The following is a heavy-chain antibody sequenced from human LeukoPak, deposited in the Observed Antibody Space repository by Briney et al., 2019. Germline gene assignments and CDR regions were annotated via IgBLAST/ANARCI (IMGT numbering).Heavy chain of an antibody. Sequence: CSMNWVRQAPGKGLEWVAFIRYDGSNKYYADSVKGRFTISRDNSKNTLYLQMNSLRAEDTAVYYCAKAGNIRFDYWGQGTLVTVSS. D-gene: IGHD2/OR15-2a*01. CDR2: IRYDGSNK. CDR3: AKAGNIRFDY. V-gene: IGHV3-30*02. CDR1: CS. J-gene: IGHJ4*02.